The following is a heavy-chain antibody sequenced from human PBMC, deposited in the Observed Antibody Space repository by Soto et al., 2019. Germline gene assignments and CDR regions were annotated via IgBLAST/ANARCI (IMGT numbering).Heavy chain of an antibody. V-gene: IGHV3-30*18. CDR3: AKDNYGSGRRTIEPNYGMDV. CDR2: ISYDGSNK. D-gene: IGHD3-10*01. J-gene: IGHJ6*02. Sequence: QVQLVESGGGVVQPGRSLRLSCAASGFTFSSYGMHWVRQAPGKGLEWVAVISYDGSNKYYADSVKGRFTISRDNSKNTLYLQMNSLRAEDTAVYYSAKDNYGSGRRTIEPNYGMDVWGQGTTVTVSS. CDR1: GFTFSSYG.